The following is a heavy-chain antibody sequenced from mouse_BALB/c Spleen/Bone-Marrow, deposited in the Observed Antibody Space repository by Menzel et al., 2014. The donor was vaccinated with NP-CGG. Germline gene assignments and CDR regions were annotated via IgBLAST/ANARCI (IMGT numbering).Heavy chain of an antibody. CDR3: ARIGRARGYAMDY. CDR2: ISSGSSTI. CDR1: GITFRNFG. J-gene: IGHJ4*01. D-gene: IGHD3-3*01. Sequence: EVMLVESGGGLMQPGGSRKLSCAASGITFRNFGMHWVRQAPEKGLEWVAYISSGSSTIYYADTLKGRFTISRDNPKNTLFLQMTSLRSEDTAMYYCARIGRARGYAMDYWGQGTSVTVSS. V-gene: IGHV5-17*02.